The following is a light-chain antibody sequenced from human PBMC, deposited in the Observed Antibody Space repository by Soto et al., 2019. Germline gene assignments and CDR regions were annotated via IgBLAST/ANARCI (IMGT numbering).Light chain of an antibody. CDR3: AAWDDTMSGYV. Sequence: QSVLTQPPSASGTPGQRVTISCSGSTPNIGTHYVSRYQHLPGSAPKLLIHSNDQRPSGVPARISASRSGTSASLAISGLRSEDEADYYCAAWDDTMSGYVSGGRTKVTVL. V-gene: IGLV1-47*01. CDR2: SND. J-gene: IGLJ1*01. CDR1: TPNIGTHY.